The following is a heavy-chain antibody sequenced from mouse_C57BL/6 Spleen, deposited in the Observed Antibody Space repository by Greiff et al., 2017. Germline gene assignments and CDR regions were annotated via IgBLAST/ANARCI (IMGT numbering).Heavy chain of an antibody. CDR3: VRGGYDYDWFAY. CDR2: IRSKSNNYAT. V-gene: IGHV10-1*01. D-gene: IGHD2-4*01. CDR1: GFSFNTYA. Sequence: EVMLVESGGGLVQPKGSLKLSCAASGFSFNTYAMNWVRQAPGKGLEWVARIRSKSNNYATYYADSVKDRFTISRDDSESMLYLQMNNLKTEDTAMYYCVRGGYDYDWFAYWGQGTLVTVSA. J-gene: IGHJ3*01.